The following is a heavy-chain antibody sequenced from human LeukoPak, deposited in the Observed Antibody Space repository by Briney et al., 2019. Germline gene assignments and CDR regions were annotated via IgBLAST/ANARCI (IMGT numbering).Heavy chain of an antibody. CDR3: ARDWETWHGLRYFDY. J-gene: IGHJ4*02. V-gene: IGHV1-18*01. D-gene: IGHD1-26*01. Sequence: ASVKVSCKASGYTFTSYGISWVRQAPGQGLEWMGWISAYNGNTNYAQKLQGRVTMTTDTSTSTAYMELRSLRSDDTAVYYCARDWETWHGLRYFDYWGQGTLVTVSS. CDR1: GYTFTSYG. CDR2: ISAYNGNT.